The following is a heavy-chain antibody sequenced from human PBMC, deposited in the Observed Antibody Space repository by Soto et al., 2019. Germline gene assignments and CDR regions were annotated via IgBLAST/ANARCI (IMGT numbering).Heavy chain of an antibody. CDR1: GGSISSYY. CDR2: IYYSGST. J-gene: IGHJ5*02. V-gene: IGHV4-59*01. D-gene: IGHD2-8*01. CDR3: ARDMHARFTQYFDP. Sequence: SETLSLTCTVSGGSISSYYCSWIRQPPGKGLEWIGYIYYSGSTNYNPSLKSRVTISVDTSKNQFSLKLSSVTAADKAVYYCARDMHARFTQYFDPWGQGTLVTVSS.